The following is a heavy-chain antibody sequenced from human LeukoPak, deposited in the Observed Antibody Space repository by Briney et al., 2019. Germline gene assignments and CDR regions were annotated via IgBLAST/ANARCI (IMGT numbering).Heavy chain of an antibody. CDR3: ARRAGAYSHPYDY. V-gene: IGHV3-53*01. CDR1: GFTVSSNS. CDR2: IYSGDT. D-gene: IGHD4/OR15-4a*01. Sequence: GGSLRLSCTVSGFTVSSNSMSWVRQAPGKGLEWVSFIYSGDTHYSDSVKGRFTISRDHSKNTLYLQMNSLRAEDTAVYYCARRAGAYSHPYDYWGQGTLVTVSP. J-gene: IGHJ4*02.